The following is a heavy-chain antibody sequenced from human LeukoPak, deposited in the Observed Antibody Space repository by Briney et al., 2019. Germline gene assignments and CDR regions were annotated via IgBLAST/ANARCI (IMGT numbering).Heavy chain of an antibody. CDR3: ARAGGSTVSHSDY. J-gene: IGHJ4*02. D-gene: IGHD4-17*01. CDR2: ISSSTSYI. CDR1: GLTFSSYS. V-gene: IGHV3-21*01. Sequence: GGSLRLSCAASGLTFSSYSMNWIRQAPEKGLEWVSSISSSTSYIYYADSVKGRFTISKDNAKNSLYLQMNSLRAEDTAVYYCARAGGSTVSHSDYWGQGTLVTVSS.